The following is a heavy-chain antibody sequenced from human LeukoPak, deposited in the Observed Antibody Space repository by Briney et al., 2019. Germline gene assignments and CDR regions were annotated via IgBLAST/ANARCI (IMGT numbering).Heavy chain of an antibody. CDR1: GYTFTGYY. D-gene: IGHD6-13*01. CDR2: INPNSGGT. Sequence: GASVKVSCKASGYTFTGYYMHWVRQAPGQGLEWMGWINPNSGGTNYAQKFQGRVTMTRDTSISTAYMELSRLRSDDTAVYYCAREHSRIARDGFEIWGQGTMVTVSS. CDR3: AREHSRIARDGFEI. V-gene: IGHV1-2*02. J-gene: IGHJ3*02.